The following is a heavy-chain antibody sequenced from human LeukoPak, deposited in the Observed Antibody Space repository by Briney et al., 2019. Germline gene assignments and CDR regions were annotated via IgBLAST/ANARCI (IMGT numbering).Heavy chain of an antibody. CDR1: GITFSNYG. CDR3: AKGPEYPLRYFDWLPIDY. D-gene: IGHD3-9*01. Sequence: GGSLRLSCVVSGITFSNYGMNWARQAPGKGLEWVAFIRYDGSNKYYADSVKGRFTISRDNSKNTLYLQMNSLRAEDTAVYYCAKGPEYPLRYFDWLPIDYWGQGTLVTVSS. CDR2: IRYDGSNK. J-gene: IGHJ4*02. V-gene: IGHV3-30*02.